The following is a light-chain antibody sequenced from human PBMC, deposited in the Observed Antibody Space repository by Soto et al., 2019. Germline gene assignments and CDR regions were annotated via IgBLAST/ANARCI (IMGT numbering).Light chain of an antibody. CDR1: NIGSKS. CDR3: QVWDSSSDHLYV. J-gene: IGLJ1*01. V-gene: IGLV3-21*04. Sequence: SYELTQPPSVSVAPGKTARLTCGGNNIGSKSVHWYQQKPGQAPVLVIYYDRERPSGIPERFSGSNSGNTATLTISRVEAGDEADYYCQVWDSSSDHLYVFGTGTKLTVL. CDR2: YDR.